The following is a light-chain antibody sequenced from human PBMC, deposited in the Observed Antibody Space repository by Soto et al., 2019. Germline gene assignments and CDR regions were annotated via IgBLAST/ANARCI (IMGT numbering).Light chain of an antibody. CDR3: QQYGSSWT. CDR2: GAS. CDR1: QSISNNY. J-gene: IGKJ1*01. V-gene: IGKV3-20*01. Sequence: EIVMTQSPATLSLSPGERATLSCRASQSISNNYLAWYQQKPGQAPRLLIYGASNRATGIPDRFSGSGSGTDFTLTISRLQPEDFAVYYCQQYGSSWTFGQGTKVDI.